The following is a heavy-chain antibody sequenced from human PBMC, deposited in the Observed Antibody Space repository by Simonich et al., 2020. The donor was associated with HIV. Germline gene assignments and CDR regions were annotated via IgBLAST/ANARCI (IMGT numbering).Heavy chain of an antibody. CDR3: ARRHPTTVTTPYFDY. CDR1: GGSFSGYY. Sequence: QVQLQQWGEGLLKPSETLSLTCAVYGGSFSGYYWSWNRQPPGKGQEWIVEINHSGSTNAHPSLKSRVTISVDTSKNQFSLKLSSVTAADTAVYYCARRHPTTVTTPYFDYWGQGTLVTVSS. D-gene: IGHD4-17*01. V-gene: IGHV4-34*01. J-gene: IGHJ4*02. CDR2: INHSGST.